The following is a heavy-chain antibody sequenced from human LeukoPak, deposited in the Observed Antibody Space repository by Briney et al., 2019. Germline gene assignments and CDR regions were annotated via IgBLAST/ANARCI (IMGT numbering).Heavy chain of an antibody. CDR1: GSSISSDYY. D-gene: IGHD2-15*01. J-gene: IGHJ1*01. CDR2: VLYRGRS. CDR3: ARVVGATSIDH. V-gene: IGHV4-38-2*02. Sequence: SDTLSLICSVSGSSISSDYYWSWVRQPPGKGLEWIGSVLYRGRSFYNPSVKGRVTISLDASKNKFSLQLSSVTAADTAFYYCARVVGATSIDHWGQGILVTVSS.